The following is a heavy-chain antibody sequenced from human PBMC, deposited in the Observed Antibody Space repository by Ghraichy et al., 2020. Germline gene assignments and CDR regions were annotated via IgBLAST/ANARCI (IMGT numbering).Heavy chain of an antibody. Sequence: SQTLSLTCTVSGDSISLYYWNWIRQPPGKGLEWIGYVSDSGNTYYSPSLKSRVTMSLDTSKNQFSLKLTSVTAADTAFYYCARNDGYNYYWYFDLWGRGTLVTISS. V-gene: IGHV4-59*01. CDR2: VSDSGNT. D-gene: IGHD5-24*01. CDR3: ARNDGYNYYWYFDL. J-gene: IGHJ2*01. CDR1: GDSISLYY.